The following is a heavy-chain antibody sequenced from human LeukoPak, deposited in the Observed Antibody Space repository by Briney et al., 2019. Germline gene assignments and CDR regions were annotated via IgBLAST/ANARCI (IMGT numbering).Heavy chain of an antibody. D-gene: IGHD3-22*01. Sequence: GGSLRLSCAASGFTFSSTSMSWVRQAPGKGLEWVAVTVGGGDGTYYADSVKGRFTISRDNSKNTLYLQLNSLRADDTAVYYCAKFTMIVPGSFDYWGQGTLVTVSS. CDR2: TVGGGDGT. CDR1: GFTFSSTS. V-gene: IGHV3-23*01. J-gene: IGHJ4*02. CDR3: AKFTMIVPGSFDY.